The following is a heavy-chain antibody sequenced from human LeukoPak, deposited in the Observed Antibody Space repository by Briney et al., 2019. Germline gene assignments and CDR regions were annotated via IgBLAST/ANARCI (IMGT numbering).Heavy chain of an antibody. Sequence: GESLKISCKGSGYSFTSYWIGWVRQMPGKGLEWMGIIYPGDSDTRYSPSFQGQVTISADKPISTAYLQWSSLKASDTAMYYCARQYCSSTSCYGPYYYMDVWGKGTTVTVSS. CDR2: IYPGDSDT. J-gene: IGHJ6*03. CDR3: ARQYCSSTSCYGPYYYMDV. D-gene: IGHD2-2*01. V-gene: IGHV5-51*01. CDR1: GYSFTSYW.